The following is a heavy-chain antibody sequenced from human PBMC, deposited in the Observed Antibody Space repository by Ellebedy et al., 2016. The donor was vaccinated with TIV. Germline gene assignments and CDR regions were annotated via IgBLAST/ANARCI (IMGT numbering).Heavy chain of an antibody. D-gene: IGHD6-13*01. V-gene: IGHV4-59*01. CDR3: ARVQSSSWRYDAFDI. CDR2: IYYSGST. J-gene: IGHJ3*02. CDR1: GGSISSYY. Sequence: MPSETLSLTCTVSGGSISSYYWSWIRQPPGKGLEWIGYIYYSGSTNYNPSLKSRVTISVDTSKNQFSLKLSSVTAADTAVYYCARVQSSSWRYDAFDIWGQGTMVTVSS.